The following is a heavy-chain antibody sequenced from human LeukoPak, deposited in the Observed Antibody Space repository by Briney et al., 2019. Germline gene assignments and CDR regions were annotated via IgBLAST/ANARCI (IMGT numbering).Heavy chain of an antibody. CDR2: ISPYNGDT. V-gene: IGHV1-18*01. CDR3: ARANFLAVAGSVYDFYYYMDV. CDR1: GSTFTSFA. Sequence: GASVKGSCKASGSTFTSFAFSWVRQATGQGLEWMGWISPYNGDTKYGQKLQGRVTMTTDTPTSTAYMELRSLRFDDTATYYCARANFLAVAGSVYDFYYYMDVWGTGTTVTISS. D-gene: IGHD6-19*01. J-gene: IGHJ6*03.